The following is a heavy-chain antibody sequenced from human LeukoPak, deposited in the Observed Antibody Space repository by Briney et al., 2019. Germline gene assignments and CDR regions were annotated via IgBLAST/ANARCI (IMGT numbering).Heavy chain of an antibody. V-gene: IGHV4-59*12. D-gene: IGHD6-13*01. Sequence: PSETLSLTCTVSGGSISSYYWSWIRQPPGKGLDWIGYIYYSGSGSTNYNPSLKSRVTISVDTAKNQFSLKLSSVTAADTAVYYCAREGYTNSWDPFGYWGQGTLVTVSS. CDR1: GGSISSYY. CDR3: AREGYTNSWDPFGY. CDR2: IYYSGSGST. J-gene: IGHJ4*02.